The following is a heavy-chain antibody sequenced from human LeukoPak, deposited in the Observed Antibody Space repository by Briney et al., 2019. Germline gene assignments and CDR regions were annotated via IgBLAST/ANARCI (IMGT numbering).Heavy chain of an antibody. V-gene: IGHV4-34*01. CDR1: GGSFSGYY. CDR3: ARASPPDYYDSSGHYYYYYGMDV. D-gene: IGHD3-22*01. J-gene: IGHJ6*02. CDR2: INHSGST. Sequence: SETLSLTCAVYGGSFSGYYWSWIRQPPGKGLEWIGEINHSGSTNYNPSLKSRVTISVDTSKNQFSLKLSSVTAADTAVYYCARASPPDYYDSSGHYYYYYGMDVWGQGTTVTVSS.